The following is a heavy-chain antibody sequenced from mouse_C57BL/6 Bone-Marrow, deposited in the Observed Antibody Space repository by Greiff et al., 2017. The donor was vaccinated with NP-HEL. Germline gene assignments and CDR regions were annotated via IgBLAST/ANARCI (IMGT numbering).Heavy chain of an antibody. CDR3: AKQLRLQHYYARDY. V-gene: IGHV1-59*01. CDR1: GYTFTSYW. CDR2: IDPSDSYT. J-gene: IGHJ4*01. Sequence: QVQLQQPGAELVRPGTSVKLSCKASGYTFTSYWMHWVKQRPGQGLEWIGVIDPSDSYTNYNQKFKGKATLTVDTSSSTAYMQLRSLTSEDSAVYYCAKQLRLQHYYARDYWGQGTSVTVSS. D-gene: IGHD3-2*02.